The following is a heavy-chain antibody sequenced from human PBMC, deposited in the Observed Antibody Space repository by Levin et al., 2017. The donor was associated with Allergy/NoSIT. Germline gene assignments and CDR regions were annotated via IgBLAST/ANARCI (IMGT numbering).Heavy chain of an antibody. CDR3: ARGYKRYSYGTAGY. J-gene: IGHJ4*02. V-gene: IGHV1-8*01. CDR1: GYTFTSYD. D-gene: IGHD5-18*01. CDR2: MNPNSGNT. Sequence: GESLKISCKASGYTFTSYDINWVRQATGQGLEWMGWMNPNSGNTGYAQKFQGRVTMTRNTSISTAYMELSSLRSEDTAVYYCARGYKRYSYGTAGYWGQGTLVTVSS.